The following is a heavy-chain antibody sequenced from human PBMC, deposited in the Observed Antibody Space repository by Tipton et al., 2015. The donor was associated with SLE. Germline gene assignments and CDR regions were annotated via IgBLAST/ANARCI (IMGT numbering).Heavy chain of an antibody. CDR3: ARGDIVVVVAATPDAFDI. V-gene: IGHV4-34*01. D-gene: IGHD2-15*01. J-gene: IGHJ3*02. Sequence: TLSLTCAVYGGSFSGYYWSWIRQPPGKGLEWIGEINHSGSTNYNPSLKSRGTISVDTSKNQFSLKLSSVTAADTAVYYCARGDIVVVVAATPDAFDIWGQGTMVTVSS. CDR1: GGSFSGYY. CDR2: INHSGST.